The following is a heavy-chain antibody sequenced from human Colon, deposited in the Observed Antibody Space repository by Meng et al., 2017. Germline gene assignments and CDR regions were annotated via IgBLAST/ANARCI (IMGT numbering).Heavy chain of an antibody. J-gene: IGHJ5*01. D-gene: IGHD2-8*01. Sequence: GEALKISCAAAGITFSNFWMHWVRQTPEKGLEWVSRIRSDGITTTYADSVKGRFSISRDNAKNTLSLQMDSRRAEYTGVYYCAQDGGNARNWFDSWGQGTRVTVSS. CDR3: AQDGGNARNWFDS. CDR2: IRSDGITT. V-gene: IGHV3-74*01. CDR1: GITFSNFW.